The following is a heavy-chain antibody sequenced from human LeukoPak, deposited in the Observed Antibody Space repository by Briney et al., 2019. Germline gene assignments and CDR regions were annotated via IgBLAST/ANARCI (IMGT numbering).Heavy chain of an antibody. CDR1: GFTFSSYG. CDR2: IKQDGSEK. Sequence: GGSLRLSCAASGFTFSSYGMSWVRQAPGKGLEWVANIKQDGSEKYYVDSVKGRFTISRDNAKNSLYLQMNSLRAEDTAVYYCARDVKQWPDEYFDYWGQGTLVTVSS. CDR3: ARDVKQWPDEYFDY. J-gene: IGHJ4*02. V-gene: IGHV3-7*01. D-gene: IGHD6-19*01.